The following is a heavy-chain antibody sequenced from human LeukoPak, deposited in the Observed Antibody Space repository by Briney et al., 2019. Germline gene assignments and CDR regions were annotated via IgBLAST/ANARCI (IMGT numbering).Heavy chain of an antibody. CDR1: QRIFSTYT. Sequence: PGGSLRLSCAASQRIFSTYTMHWVRQAPGKGLEWAAGISYDGNNKFYADSVKGRFTISRDNSKNTLYLQMNSLRAEDTAVYYCARDRQQLLSYYFDYWGQGTLVTVSS. CDR3: ARDRQQLLSYYFDY. V-gene: IGHV3-30-3*01. J-gene: IGHJ4*02. CDR2: ISYDGNNK. D-gene: IGHD6-13*01.